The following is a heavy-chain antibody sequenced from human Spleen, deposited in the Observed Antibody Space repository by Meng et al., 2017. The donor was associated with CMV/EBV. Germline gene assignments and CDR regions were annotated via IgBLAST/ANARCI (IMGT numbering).Heavy chain of an antibody. Sequence: GESLKISCTASGLTFGDYGMSWVRQAPGKGLEWVGFIRSKAYGGTTEYAASVKGRFTISRDDSKSIAYLQMNSLKSEDTAVYYCSRDKEAGTIGLYGMDVWGQGTTVTVSS. V-gene: IGHV3-49*04. CDR3: SRDKEAGTIGLYGMDV. CDR2: IRSKAYGGTT. D-gene: IGHD1-7*01. CDR1: GLTFGDYG. J-gene: IGHJ6*02.